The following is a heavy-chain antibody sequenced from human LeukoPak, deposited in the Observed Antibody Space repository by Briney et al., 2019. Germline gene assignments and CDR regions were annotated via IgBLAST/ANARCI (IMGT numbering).Heavy chain of an antibody. CDR3: ARLASRSY. Sequence: GGSLRLSCAVSGFTVSTNFMSWVRQAPGKGPEWVSIIYADGGTKYADSVKGRFTISRDTSKNTFSLEMNNLRAEDTAVYYCARLASRSYWGQGTLVAVSS. J-gene: IGHJ4*02. D-gene: IGHD6-6*01. CDR2: IYADGGT. V-gene: IGHV3-53*01. CDR1: GFTVSTNF.